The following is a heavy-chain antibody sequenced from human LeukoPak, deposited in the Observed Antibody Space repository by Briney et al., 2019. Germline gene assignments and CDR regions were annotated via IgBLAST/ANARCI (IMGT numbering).Heavy chain of an antibody. Sequence: PSETLSLTCTVYGGSFSGYYWSWIRQPPGKGLEWIGEINHSGSTNYNPSLKSRVTISVDTSKNQFSLKLSSVTAADTAVYYCAQREGVPAATRWHFDLWGRGTLVTVSS. CDR1: GGSFSGYY. D-gene: IGHD2-2*01. CDR2: INHSGST. CDR3: AQREGVPAATRWHFDL. V-gene: IGHV4-34*01. J-gene: IGHJ2*01.